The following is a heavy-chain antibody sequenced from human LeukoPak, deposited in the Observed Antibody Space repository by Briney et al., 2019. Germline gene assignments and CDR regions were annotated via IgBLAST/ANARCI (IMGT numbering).Heavy chain of an antibody. J-gene: IGHJ4*02. CDR1: GYTFTSYA. D-gene: IGHD6-13*01. Sequence: ASVKVSCKASGYTFTSYAMHWVRQAPGQRLEWMGWINAGNGNTKYSQKFQGRVTITRDTSASTAYMELSSLGSEDTAVYYCARGDSSSWTYYFDYWGQGTLVTVSS. CDR3: ARGDSSSWTYYFDY. CDR2: INAGNGNT. V-gene: IGHV1-3*01.